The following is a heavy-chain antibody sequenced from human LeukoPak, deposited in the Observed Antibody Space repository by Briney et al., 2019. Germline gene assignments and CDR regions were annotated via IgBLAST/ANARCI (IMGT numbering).Heavy chain of an antibody. D-gene: IGHD5-12*01. V-gene: IGHV1-18*04. CDR2: ISAYNGNT. Sequence: GASVRVSCKASGYTFTGYYMHWVRQAPGQGLEWMGWISAYNGNTNYAQKLQGRVTMTTDTSTSTAYMELRSLRSDDTAVYYCARTREIVAIRREIAFDIWGQGTMVTVSS. CDR1: GYTFTGYY. CDR3: ARTREIVAIRREIAFDI. J-gene: IGHJ3*02.